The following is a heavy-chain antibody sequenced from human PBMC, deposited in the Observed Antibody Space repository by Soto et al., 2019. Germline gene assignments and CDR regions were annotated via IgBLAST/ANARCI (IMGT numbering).Heavy chain of an antibody. CDR3: ARELNDYPYYFDY. CDR1: GLTFSPNW. Sequence: GGSLRLSXAASGLTFSPNWMHWVRQAPGKGLEWVARINTDASSKTYADAVKGRFTISRDNATATVYLHMTSLRLEDTAVYYCARELNDYPYYFDYWGQGTLVTVSS. CDR2: INTDASSK. V-gene: IGHV3-74*03. J-gene: IGHJ4*02. D-gene: IGHD4-17*01.